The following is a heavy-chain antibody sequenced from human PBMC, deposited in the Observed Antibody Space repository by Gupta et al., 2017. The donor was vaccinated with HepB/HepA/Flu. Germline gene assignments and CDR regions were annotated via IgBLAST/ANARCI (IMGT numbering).Heavy chain of an antibody. V-gene: IGHV3-23*01. D-gene: IGHD3-3*02. Sequence: EVQLLESGGGLVQPGGSLRLSCAASRFPFSSYAMDWVRQAPGKGLEWVAGIGSDSSTRYSDSVKGRFNISRDNVKNTLHLQITRLRAGAKALYYCAKYVHFWSAMDGWGKGTTVTVSS. J-gene: IGHJ6*03. CDR3: AKYVHFWSAMDG. CDR2: IGSDSST. CDR1: RFPFSSYA.